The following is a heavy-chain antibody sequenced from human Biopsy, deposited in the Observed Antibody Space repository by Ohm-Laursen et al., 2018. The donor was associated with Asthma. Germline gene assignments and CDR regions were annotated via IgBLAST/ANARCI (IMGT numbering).Heavy chain of an antibody. V-gene: IGHV3-33*01. CDR1: GFTFMPYG. Sequence: SLRLSCSASGFTFMPYGMHWVRQVPGKGLEWVATVGSDESYTDHADSVKGRFTISRDNSKNTLHLQMNSLSPEDTAVYYCARDFSRAIMIGGGREHYFDFWGQGTLVTVSS. J-gene: IGHJ4*02. CDR3: ARDFSRAIMIGGGREHYFDF. CDR2: VGSDESYT. D-gene: IGHD3-16*01.